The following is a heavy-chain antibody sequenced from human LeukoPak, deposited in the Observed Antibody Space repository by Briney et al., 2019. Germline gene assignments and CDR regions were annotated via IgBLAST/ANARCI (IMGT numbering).Heavy chain of an antibody. CDR1: GSSISSYY. V-gene: IGHV4-59*01. J-gene: IGHJ3*02. CDR3: ARDLGTGTTPLGAFDI. Sequence: SETLSLTCTVSGSSISSYYWSWIRQPPGKGLEWIGYIYYSGSTNYNPALKSRVTISVDTSKNQFSLKLSSVTAADTAVYYCARDLGTGTTPLGAFDIWGQGTMVTVSS. D-gene: IGHD1-1*01. CDR2: IYYSGST.